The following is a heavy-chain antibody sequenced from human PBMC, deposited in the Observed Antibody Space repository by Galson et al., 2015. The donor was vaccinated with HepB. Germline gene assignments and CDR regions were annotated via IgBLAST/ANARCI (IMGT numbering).Heavy chain of an antibody. J-gene: IGHJ4*02. CDR3: ARNQYSSSPHFHY. CDR1: GASISSYY. D-gene: IGHD6-6*01. CDR2: IYHSGYT. Sequence: ETLSLTCTVSGASISSYYWPWIRQPPGKGLEWIGHIYHSGYTKYNPSLKRQVTISMDTSNNQFSLRLTFVTAADTAVYYCARNQYSSSPHFHYWGPGTLLAVSS. V-gene: IGHV4-59*01.